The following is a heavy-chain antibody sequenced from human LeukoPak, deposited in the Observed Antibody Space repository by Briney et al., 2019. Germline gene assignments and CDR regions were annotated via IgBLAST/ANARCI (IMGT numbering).Heavy chain of an antibody. J-gene: IGHJ5*02. V-gene: IGHV3-11*01. CDR2: ISSSGSTI. CDR1: GFTFSVYY. D-gene: IGHD3-22*01. CDR3: ARGYDSSGYEWFDP. Sequence: GGSLRLSCAASGFTFSVYYMSWIRQAPGKGLEWVSYISSSGSTIYYADSVKGRFTISRDNAKNSLYLQMNSLRAEDTAVYYCARGYDSSGYEWFDPWGQGTLVTVSS.